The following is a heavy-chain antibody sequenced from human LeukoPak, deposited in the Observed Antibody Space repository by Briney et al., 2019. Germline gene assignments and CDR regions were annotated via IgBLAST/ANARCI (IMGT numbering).Heavy chain of an antibody. CDR1: GFTFSSYW. D-gene: IGHD3-9*01. Sequence: GGSLRLSCAASGFTFSSYWMSWVRQAPGKGLEWVANIKQDGSEKYYVDSVKGRFTISRDNAKNSLYLQMNSLRAEDTAVYYCAKESVLRKFDWSIYYYYGMDVWGQGTKVNVSS. J-gene: IGHJ6*02. CDR3: AKESVLRKFDWSIYYYYGMDV. CDR2: IKQDGSEK. V-gene: IGHV3-7*01.